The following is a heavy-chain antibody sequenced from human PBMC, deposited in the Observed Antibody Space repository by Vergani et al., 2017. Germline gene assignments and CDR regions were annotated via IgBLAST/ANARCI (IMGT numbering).Heavy chain of an antibody. V-gene: IGHV3-30*18. CDR2: ISYDGSNK. J-gene: IGHJ6*02. CDR3: AKDPSSPTVTSDYYYYYGMDV. D-gene: IGHD4-11*01. Sequence: QVQLEESGGGVVQPGRSLRLSCAASGFTFSSYGMHWVRQAPGKGLEWVAVISYDGSNKYYADSVKGRFTISRDNSKNTLNLQMNSLRAEDTAVYYCAKDPSSPTVTSDYYYYYGMDVWGQETTVTVSS. CDR1: GFTFSSYG.